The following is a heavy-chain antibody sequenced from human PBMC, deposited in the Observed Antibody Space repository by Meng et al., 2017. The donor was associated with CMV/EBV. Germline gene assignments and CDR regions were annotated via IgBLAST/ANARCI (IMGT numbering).Heavy chain of an antibody. CDR2: MNPNSGNT. CDR1: GYSFTNYD. J-gene: IGHJ6*02. CDR3: ARGTEHSFDWLTHPRGPDNGLDV. V-gene: IGHV1-8*01. Sequence: ASVKVSCKASGYSFTNYDINWVRQATGQGLEWMGWMNPNSGNTGHAHKFQGRVTMTRNTSISTAFMELSSLSSEDTAVYYCARGTEHSFDWLTHPRGPDNGLDVWGQGTTVTVSS. D-gene: IGHD3-9*01.